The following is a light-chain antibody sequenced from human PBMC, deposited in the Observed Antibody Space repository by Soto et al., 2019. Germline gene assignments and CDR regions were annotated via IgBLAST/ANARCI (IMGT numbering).Light chain of an antibody. Sequence: DIRWTRPQSPFPAPVEAQVPIFARASQGLPAWLAWIQRKPGKAPKLLIYAPSTLKSGVPSRFSGSGSGTEFTLTISSLQPEDFATYYCQQATSFPRTFGQGTKVEIK. V-gene: IGKV1-12*01. CDR2: APS. CDR3: QQATSFPRT. CDR1: QGLPAW. J-gene: IGKJ1*01.